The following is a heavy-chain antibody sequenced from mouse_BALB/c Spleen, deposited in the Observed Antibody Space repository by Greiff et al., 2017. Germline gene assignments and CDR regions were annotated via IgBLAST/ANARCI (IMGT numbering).Heavy chain of an antibody. J-gene: IGHJ2*01. CDR2: ISSGGSYT. D-gene: IGHD1-1*01. Sequence: VQLKESGGDLVKPGGSLKLSCAASGFTFSSYGMSWVRQTPDKRLEWVATISSGGSYTYYPDSVKGRFTISRDNAKNTLYLQMSSLKSEDTAMYYCARQITTVVATGYFDYWGQGTTLTVSS. V-gene: IGHV5-6*01. CDR3: ARQITTVVATGYFDY. CDR1: GFTFSSYG.